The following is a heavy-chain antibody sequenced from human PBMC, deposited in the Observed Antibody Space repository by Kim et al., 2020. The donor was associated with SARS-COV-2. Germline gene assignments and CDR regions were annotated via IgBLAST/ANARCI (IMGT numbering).Heavy chain of an antibody. Sequence: ASVKVSCKASGYTFASYGISWVRQAPGQGLEWMGWTTLYDGNRNYAQKFQGRVTMTTDTYTSTAYMELRSLRSDDTAVYYCASNQIGRHEKEIDHWGQGT. CDR2: TTLYDGNR. D-gene: IGHD2-2*01. CDR1: GYTFASYG. J-gene: IGHJ4*02. V-gene: IGHV1-18*04. CDR3: ASNQIGRHEKEIDH.